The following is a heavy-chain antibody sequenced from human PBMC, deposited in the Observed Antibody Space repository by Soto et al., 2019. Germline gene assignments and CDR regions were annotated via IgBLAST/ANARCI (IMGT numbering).Heavy chain of an antibody. Sequence: GGSLRLSCAVSKFNIGTYWMNWVRQAPGKGLEWVSAISGSGGSTYYADSVKGRFTISRDNSKNTLYLQMNSLRAEDTAVYYCAKDYCSSTSYYAGILDYWGQGTLVTVSS. D-gene: IGHD2-2*01. V-gene: IGHV3-23*01. CDR1: KFNIGTYW. J-gene: IGHJ4*02. CDR2: ISGSGGST. CDR3: AKDYCSSTSYYAGILDY.